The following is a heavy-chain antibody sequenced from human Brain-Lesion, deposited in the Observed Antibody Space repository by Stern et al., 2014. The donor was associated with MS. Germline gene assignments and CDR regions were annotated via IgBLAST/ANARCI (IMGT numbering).Heavy chain of an antibody. CDR1: GYSITSAAFS. CDR3: ARGRSRVHPPLDP. V-gene: IGHV4-30-2*01. J-gene: IGHJ5*02. CDR2: LYYGGSP. Sequence: QVQLVQSGSGLVKPSQTLSLTCSVSGYSITSAAFSWTWIRQAPGKGLEWIGSLYYGGSPLYHPALRNRVNTSSDTSKNPFPPRLNAGTAADTAVYYCARGRSRVHPPLDPWGQGTLVTVSS. D-gene: IGHD2-2*01.